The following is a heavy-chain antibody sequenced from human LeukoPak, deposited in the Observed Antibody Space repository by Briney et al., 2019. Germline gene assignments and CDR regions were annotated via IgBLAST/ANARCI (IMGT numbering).Heavy chain of an antibody. CDR1: GFTFRGYW. D-gene: IGHD6-19*01. CDR2: INSDGYST. V-gene: IGHV3-74*01. J-gene: IGHJ4*02. Sequence: PGGSLRLSCAASGFTFRGYWMHWVRRAPGKGLVWVSRINSDGYSTSYADSVKGRFTISRENAKNTLYLQMNSLSAEDTAVYYCARGTAVAGTDYWGQGTLVTVSS. CDR3: ARGTAVAGTDY.